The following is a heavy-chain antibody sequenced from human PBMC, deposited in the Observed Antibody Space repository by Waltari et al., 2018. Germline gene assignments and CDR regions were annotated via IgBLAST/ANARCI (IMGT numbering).Heavy chain of an antibody. Sequence: QVQLQQWGAGLLKPSETLSLTCAVYGGSFSGYYWSWIRQPPGKGLEWIGEINHSGSTNYTPSLKSRITISVDTSKNQFSLKLSSVTAADTAVYYCEARGCSSTSCSVTFDYWGQGTLVTVSS. CDR2: INHSGST. CDR3: EARGCSSTSCSVTFDY. V-gene: IGHV4-34*01. J-gene: IGHJ4*02. D-gene: IGHD2-2*01. CDR1: GGSFSGYY.